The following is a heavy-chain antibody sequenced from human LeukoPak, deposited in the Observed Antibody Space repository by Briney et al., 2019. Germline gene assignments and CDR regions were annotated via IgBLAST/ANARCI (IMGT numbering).Heavy chain of an antibody. J-gene: IGHJ4*02. CDR1: GGTFSSYA. V-gene: IGHV1-69*13. D-gene: IGHD3-22*01. Sequence: ASVKVSCKASGGTFSSYAISWVRQAPGQGLEWMGGIIPIFGTANYAQKFQGRVTITADESTSTAYMELSSQRSEDTAVYYCAREYYYDSSGYYYYFDYWGQGTLVTVSS. CDR2: IIPIFGTA. CDR3: AREYYYDSSGYYYYFDY.